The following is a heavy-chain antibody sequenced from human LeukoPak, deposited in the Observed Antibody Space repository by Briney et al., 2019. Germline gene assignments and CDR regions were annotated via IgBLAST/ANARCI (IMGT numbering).Heavy chain of an antibody. Sequence: SETLSLTCTVSGGSISSYYWSWTRQPVGKGLEWIGRIYTSGSTNYNPSLKSRVTMSVDTSKNQFSLKLSSVTAADTAVYYCARGPGGSGSYYSFDYWGQGTLVTVSS. J-gene: IGHJ4*02. V-gene: IGHV4-4*07. CDR3: ARGPGGSGSYYSFDY. CDR2: IYTSGST. D-gene: IGHD3-10*01. CDR1: GGSISSYY.